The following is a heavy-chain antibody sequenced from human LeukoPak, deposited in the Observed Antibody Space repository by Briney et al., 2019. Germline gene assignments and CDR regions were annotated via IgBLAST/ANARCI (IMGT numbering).Heavy chain of an antibody. J-gene: IGHJ4*02. V-gene: IGHV3-21*01. CDR2: ISSSSSYI. CDR1: GFTFSSYS. D-gene: IGHD4-23*01. CDR3: AREGLRWPDY. Sequence: GGSQRLSCAASGFTFSSYSMNWVRQAPGKGLEWVSSISSSSSYIYYADSVKGRFTISRDNAKNSLYLQMNSLRAEDTAVYYCAREGLRWPDYWGQGTLVTVSS.